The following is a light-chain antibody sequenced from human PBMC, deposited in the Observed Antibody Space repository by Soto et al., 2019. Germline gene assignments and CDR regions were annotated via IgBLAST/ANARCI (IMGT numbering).Light chain of an antibody. CDR2: GAS. Sequence: EIVLTQSPGTLSLSPGERATLSCRASQSVSSSFLAWYQQKPGQAPRLLIYGASSRATGIPDRFSGSGSGTDFTLTISRLEPEDFAVYXXQQYDNSPRTFGQGTKVEIK. CDR1: QSVSSSF. J-gene: IGKJ1*01. V-gene: IGKV3-20*01. CDR3: QQYDNSPRT.